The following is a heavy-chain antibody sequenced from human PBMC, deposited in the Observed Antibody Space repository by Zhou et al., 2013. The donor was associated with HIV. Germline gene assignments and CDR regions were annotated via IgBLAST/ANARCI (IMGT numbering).Heavy chain of an antibody. J-gene: IGHJ4*02. CDR2: INPNNGGT. D-gene: IGHD2-15*01. CDR1: GYTFTDYY. V-gene: IGHV1-2*02. Sequence: VQLVQSGAEVKKPGASVKVSCKASGYTFTDYYMYWVRQAPGQGLEWMGWINPNNGGTDYAQKFQGRVTMTRDTSISTAYMELHRLRSDDTAVYYCARPYCSGGNCLGFDFWGQGTLVTVSS. CDR3: ARPYCSGGNCLGFDF.